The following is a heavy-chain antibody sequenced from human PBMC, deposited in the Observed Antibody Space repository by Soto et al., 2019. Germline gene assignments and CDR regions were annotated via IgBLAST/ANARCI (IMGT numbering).Heavy chain of an antibody. J-gene: IGHJ3*02. CDR3: ARRGKAFDI. CDR1: GYNFSTYW. CDR2: VYPGDSDT. V-gene: IGHV5-51*01. Sequence: PGESLKISCKAFGYNFSTYWIGWVRQMPGKGLEWMGIVYPGDSDTRYSPSLQGQVTLSADKSISTAYLQWSSLKASDTAIYYCARRGKAFDIWGQGTMGTRLL.